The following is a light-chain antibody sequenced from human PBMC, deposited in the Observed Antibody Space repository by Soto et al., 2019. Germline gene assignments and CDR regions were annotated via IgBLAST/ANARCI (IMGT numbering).Light chain of an antibody. CDR1: HIISIW. V-gene: IGKV1-5*03. CDR2: KAS. CDR3: RWYISYWT. Sequence: DIQMTQSPSTLSASVGDRVTITCRASHIISIWLAWYQQKPGKAPKLLIYKASSLESGVPSRFSGSGSGTEFTLTISSLHPDDCASYLCRWYISYWTFGQGTKVEIK. J-gene: IGKJ1*01.